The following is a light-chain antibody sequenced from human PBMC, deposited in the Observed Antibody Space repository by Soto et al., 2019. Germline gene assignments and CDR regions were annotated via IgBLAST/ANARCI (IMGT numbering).Light chain of an antibody. CDR1: QSISSW. CDR2: DAS. CDR3: QQYDNYTPLT. V-gene: IGKV1-5*01. Sequence: DIHMTQSPSTLSASVGYRFTITCRASQSISSWLAWYQQKPGKAPKLLIFDASSLESGTPSRFRGRRSGTQFTLTINGLQPDDFATYYCQQYDNYTPLTFGGGTKVDI. J-gene: IGKJ4*01.